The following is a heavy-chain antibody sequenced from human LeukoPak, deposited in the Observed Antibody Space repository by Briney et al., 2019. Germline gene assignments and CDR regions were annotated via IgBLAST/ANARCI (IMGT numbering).Heavy chain of an antibody. CDR1: GGTFSSYA. Sequence: SVKVSCKASGGTFSSYAISWVRQAPGQGLEWMGGIIPIFGTANCAQKFQGRVTITTDESTSTAYMELSSLRSEDTAVYYCARVPYGSGFYYYMDVWGKGTTVTVSS. CDR2: IIPIFGTA. J-gene: IGHJ6*03. V-gene: IGHV1-69*05. CDR3: ARVPYGSGFYYYMDV. D-gene: IGHD3-10*01.